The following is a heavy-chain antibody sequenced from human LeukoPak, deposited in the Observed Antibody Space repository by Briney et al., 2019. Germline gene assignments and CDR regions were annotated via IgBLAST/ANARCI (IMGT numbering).Heavy chain of an antibody. CDR2: IIPIFGTA. D-gene: IGHD6-19*01. CDR3: ARDDSSGVAFVY. J-gene: IGHJ4*02. Sequence: SVKVSCKASGGIFSSYAISWVRQAPGQGLEWMGRIIPIFGTANYAQKLQGRVTITTDESTSTAYMELSSLRSEDTAVYYCARDDSSGVAFVYWGQGTLVTVSS. V-gene: IGHV1-69*05. CDR1: GGIFSSYA.